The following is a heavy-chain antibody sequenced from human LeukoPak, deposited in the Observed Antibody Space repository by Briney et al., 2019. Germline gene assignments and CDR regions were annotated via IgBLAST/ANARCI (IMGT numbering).Heavy chain of an antibody. D-gene: IGHD3-10*01. J-gene: IGHJ3*02. Sequence: ASVKVSCKASGYTFTSYAMHWVRQAPGQRLEWMGWINAGNGNTKYSQKFQGRVTITRDTSASTAYMELSSLRSEDTAAYYCARGVYHYYGSGRVAFDIWGQGTMVTVSS. CDR1: GYTFTSYA. CDR3: ARGVYHYYGSGRVAFDI. CDR2: INAGNGNT. V-gene: IGHV1-3*01.